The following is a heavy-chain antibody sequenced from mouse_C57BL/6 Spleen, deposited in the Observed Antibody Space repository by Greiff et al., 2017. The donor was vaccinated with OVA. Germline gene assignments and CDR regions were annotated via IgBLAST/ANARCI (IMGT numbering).Heavy chain of an antibody. J-gene: IGHJ2*01. CDR1: GFTFTDYY. D-gene: IGHD4-1*01. CDR3: ARYRVGRDFGC. CDR2: IRNKANGYTT. V-gene: IGHV7-3*01. Sequence: EVQLQESGGGLVQPGGSLSLSCAASGFTFTDYYMSWVRQPPGKALEWLGFIRNKANGYTTEYSASVKGRFTISRDNSQSILYLQMNALRAEDSATYYCARYRVGRDFGCWGQGTTLTVSS.